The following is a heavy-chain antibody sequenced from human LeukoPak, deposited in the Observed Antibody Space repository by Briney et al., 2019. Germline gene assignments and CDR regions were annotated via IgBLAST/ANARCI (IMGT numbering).Heavy chain of an antibody. CDR1: ASTFNKYA. V-gene: IGHV3-74*01. CDR3: ARDGFTGLRTAYLDH. D-gene: IGHD2-8*02. J-gene: IGHJ4*01. CDR2: LGADRRGT. Sequence: PGGSLRLSCAASASTFNKYAMHCVPQIPETGLVCVSRLGADRRGTEYADYEKGRLTSSRGNAKKRVYLKMRSIRVDETAVYYCARDGFTGLRTAYLDHWGQGTLVTVSS.